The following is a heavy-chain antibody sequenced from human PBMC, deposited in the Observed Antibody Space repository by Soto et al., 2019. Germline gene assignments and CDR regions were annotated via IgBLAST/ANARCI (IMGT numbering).Heavy chain of an antibody. CDR2: ISYSGTT. J-gene: IGHJ4*02. CDR1: GVPVSSGSFY. V-gene: IGHV4-61*01. D-gene: IGHD4-17*01. CDR3: ARGATVTLDDY. Sequence: PSETLSLTCTVSGVPVSSGSFYWAWIRQPPGKGLEWIGFISYSGTTNYNPSLKSRVPISVDTSRSQISLMVSSLTAAGTALYYCARGATVTLDDYCGEETIVTVYS.